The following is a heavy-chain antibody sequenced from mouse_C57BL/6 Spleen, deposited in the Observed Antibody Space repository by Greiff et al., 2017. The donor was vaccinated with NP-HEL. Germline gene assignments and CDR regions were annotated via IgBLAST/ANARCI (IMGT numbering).Heavy chain of an antibody. V-gene: IGHV1-52*01. Sequence: QVQLQQPGAELVRPGSSVKLSCKASGYTFTSYWMHWVKQRPIQGLEWIGNIDPSDSETHYNQKFKDKATLTVDKSSSTAYMQLISLTSEDSAVYYCARGAITTVVAHYYAMDYWGQGTSVTVSS. CDR2: IDPSDSET. CDR3: ARGAITTVVAHYYAMDY. D-gene: IGHD1-1*01. CDR1: GYTFTSYW. J-gene: IGHJ4*01.